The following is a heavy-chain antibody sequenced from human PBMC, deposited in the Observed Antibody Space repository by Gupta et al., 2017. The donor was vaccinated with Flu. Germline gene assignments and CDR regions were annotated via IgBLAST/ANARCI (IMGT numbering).Heavy chain of an antibody. CDR1: GVTFFTSG. CDR2: ISPLFGTT. J-gene: IGHJ6*03. CDR3: AGAVNVPSYYLYYMDV. V-gene: IGHV1-69*06. Sequence: QVQLVQSGAEVKKSGSSVKVSCKASGVTFFTSGISWVRQAPGQGLEWMGGISPLFGTTNSAPKFQGRFTLTADKSTTTVYMELNSLTSDDTAVYYCAGAVNVPSYYLYYMDVWGKGTTVTVSS. D-gene: IGHD2-2*01.